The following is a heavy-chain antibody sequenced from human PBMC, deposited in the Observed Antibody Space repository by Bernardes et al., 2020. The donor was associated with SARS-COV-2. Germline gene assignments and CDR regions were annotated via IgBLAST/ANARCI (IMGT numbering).Heavy chain of an antibody. V-gene: IGHV4-59*02. J-gene: IGHJ4*02. Sequence: SETLSLTCTVSGGPVPSSYWGWIRQPPGKGLECIGYIYSSGSTTYNPSLKSRVAMSVDTSKNQFSLKLTSVIAADEAVYYCVRVKGGSYFDYWGQGALVTVSS. CDR3: VRVKGGSYFDY. D-gene: IGHD3-16*01. CDR1: GGPVPSSY. CDR2: IYSSGST.